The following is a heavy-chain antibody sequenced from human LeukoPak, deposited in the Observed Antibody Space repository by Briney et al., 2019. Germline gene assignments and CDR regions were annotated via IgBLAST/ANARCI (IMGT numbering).Heavy chain of an antibody. CDR3: ARGGQEVVDY. CDR1: GLTFSSVS. CDR2: ISTSSRTI. Sequence: GGSLRLSCVASGLTFSSVSMNWVRQVPGRGLEWIGYISTSSRTIYYTDSVKGRFTISRDNDKNSLYLHMNSLRADDTAAYYFARGGQEVVDYWGPGTLVTVS. J-gene: IGHJ4*02. V-gene: IGHV3-48*01.